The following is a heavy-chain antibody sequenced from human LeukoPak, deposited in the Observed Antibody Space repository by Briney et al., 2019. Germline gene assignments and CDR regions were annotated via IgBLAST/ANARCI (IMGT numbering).Heavy chain of an antibody. V-gene: IGHV3-64D*06. CDR3: VKDKDGYYDSSGP. J-gene: IGHJ5*02. CDR1: GFTFSSYA. CDR2: ISSNGGST. Sequence: GGSLRLSCSASGFTFSSYAMHWVRQAPGKGLEYVSAISSNGGSTYYADSVKGRFTISRDNSKNTLYLRMSSLRAEDTAVYYCVKDKDGYYDSSGPWGQGTLVTVSS. D-gene: IGHD3-22*01.